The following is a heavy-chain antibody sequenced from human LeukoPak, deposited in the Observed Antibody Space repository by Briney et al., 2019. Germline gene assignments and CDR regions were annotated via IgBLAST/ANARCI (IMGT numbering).Heavy chain of an antibody. D-gene: IGHD4-17*01. CDR1: GGSISTSNYY. V-gene: IGHV4-39*07. CDR3: AALDYGNYYFDY. CDR2: IFHNGNA. J-gene: IGHJ4*02. Sequence: SETLSLTCSVSGGSISTSNYYWVWIRQSPEKGLEWIGSIFHNGNAFYSPSLQSRVTMSLDTSKNQFSLKLSSVTAADTAVYYCAALDYGNYYFDYWGQGTLVTVSS.